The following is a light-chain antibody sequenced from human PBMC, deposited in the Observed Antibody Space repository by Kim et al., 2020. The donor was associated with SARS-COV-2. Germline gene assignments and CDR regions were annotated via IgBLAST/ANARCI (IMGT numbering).Light chain of an antibody. V-gene: IGKV4-1*01. Sequence: ATINCKSSQSVLYSSNNKSYLAWYQQKPGPPPKLLIYWASTRESGVPDRFSGSGSGTDFTLTISSLQAEDVAVYYCQQYYSTPLTFGGGTKVEIK. CDR1: QSVLYSSNNKSY. CDR3: QQYYSTPLT. CDR2: WAS. J-gene: IGKJ4*01.